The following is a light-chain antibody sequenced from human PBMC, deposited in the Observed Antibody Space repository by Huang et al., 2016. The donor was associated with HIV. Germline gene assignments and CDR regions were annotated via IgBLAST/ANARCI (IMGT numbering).Light chain of an antibody. Sequence: DIVMTQSPDSLSVSPGERATIDCKSSQSLLYSLNNKNYLAWFQQKPGRPPKLFLYWSSTRKSGIPELFSGSGSGTDFTLTINNLQPEDVATYYCQQYYQNPQTFGQGT. J-gene: IGKJ5*01. V-gene: IGKV4-1*01. CDR1: QSLLYSLNNKNY. CDR3: QQYYQNPQT. CDR2: WSS.